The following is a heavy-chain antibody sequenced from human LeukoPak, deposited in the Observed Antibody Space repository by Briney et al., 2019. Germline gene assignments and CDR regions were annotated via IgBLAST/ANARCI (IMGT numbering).Heavy chain of an antibody. D-gene: IGHD6-19*01. CDR2: IYPGGSDT. J-gene: IGHJ4*02. Sequence: GESLKISCKASGYIFTNYWIGWVRQMPGKGLEWMGIIYPGGSDTRYSPSFQGQVTISADKSISTAYLQWSSLKASDTAMYYCARLKVLSQWYLLDYWGQGTLVTVSS. V-gene: IGHV5-51*01. CDR3: ARLKVLSQWYLLDY. CDR1: GYIFTNYW.